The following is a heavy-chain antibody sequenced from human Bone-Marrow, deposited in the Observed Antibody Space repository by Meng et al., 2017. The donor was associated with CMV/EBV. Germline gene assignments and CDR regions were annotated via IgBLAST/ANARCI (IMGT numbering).Heavy chain of an antibody. Sequence: GSLRLSCTVSGGSISSSSYYWGWIRQPPGKGLEWIGSIYYSGSTYYNPSLKSRVTISVDTSKNQFSLKLSSVTAADTAVYYCARDQGQYCSGGSCYDAYGMDVWGQGTTVTVSS. CDR1: GGSISSSSYY. J-gene: IGHJ6*02. CDR3: ARDQGQYCSGGSCYDAYGMDV. D-gene: IGHD2-15*01. CDR2: IYYSGST. V-gene: IGHV4-39*07.